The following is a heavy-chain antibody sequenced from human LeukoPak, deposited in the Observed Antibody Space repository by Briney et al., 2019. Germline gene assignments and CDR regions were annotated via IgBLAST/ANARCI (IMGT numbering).Heavy chain of an antibody. V-gene: IGHV3-23*01. CDR2: ISGSGGST. Sequence: PGGSLRLSCAASGFTFSIYAMSWVRQAPGKGLEWVSAISGSGGSTYYADSVKGRFTISRDNSKNTLYLQMNSLRAEDTAVYYCAKDIVVVPAANWGFDYWGQGTLVTVSS. J-gene: IGHJ4*02. D-gene: IGHD2-2*01. CDR3: AKDIVVVPAANWGFDY. CDR1: GFTFSIYA.